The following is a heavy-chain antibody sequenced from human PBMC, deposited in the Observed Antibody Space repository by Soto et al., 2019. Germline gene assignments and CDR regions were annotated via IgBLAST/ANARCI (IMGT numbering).Heavy chain of an antibody. D-gene: IGHD3-10*01. CDR2: IKQDGSTK. V-gene: IGHV3-7*01. Sequence: EVQLVESGGGLVQPGGSLRLSCAASGFTFSTYWMNWVRQAPGKGLEWVANIKQDGSTKDYVDSVKGRFTISRDNAEKSLYLQMNSLRAEDTAVYYCARAVGQFRVMDSWGQGTLVSVSS. CDR1: GFTFSTYW. J-gene: IGHJ4*02. CDR3: ARAVGQFRVMDS.